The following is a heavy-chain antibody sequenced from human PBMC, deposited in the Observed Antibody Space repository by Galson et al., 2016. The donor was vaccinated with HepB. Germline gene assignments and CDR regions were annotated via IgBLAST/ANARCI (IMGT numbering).Heavy chain of an antibody. CDR3: ARRVGNGSGNLRY. CDR2: FYFSGKT. V-gene: IGHV4-39*07. D-gene: IGHD3-10*01. CDR1: GASISATAYY. J-gene: IGHJ4*02. Sequence: ETLSLTCSVSGASISATAYYWGWIRQSPGKGLEWICEFYFSGKTYYNPSLQSRVTISVDTSKNQFSLNVTSVTAADTARCCCARRVGNGSGNLRYWGQGTTVTVSS.